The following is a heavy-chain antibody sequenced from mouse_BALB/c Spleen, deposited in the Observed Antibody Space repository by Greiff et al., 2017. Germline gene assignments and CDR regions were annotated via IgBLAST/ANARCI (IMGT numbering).Heavy chain of an antibody. Sequence: EVKLVESGGGLVQPGGSLRLSCATSGFTFTDYYMSWVRQPPGKALEWLGFIRNKANGYTTEYSASVKGRFTISRDNSQSILYLQMNTLRAEDSATYYCARDYGSSYDWYFDVWGAGTTVTVSS. V-gene: IGHV7-3*02. D-gene: IGHD1-1*01. J-gene: IGHJ1*01. CDR1: GFTFTDYY. CDR3: ARDYGSSYDWYFDV. CDR2: IRNKANGYTT.